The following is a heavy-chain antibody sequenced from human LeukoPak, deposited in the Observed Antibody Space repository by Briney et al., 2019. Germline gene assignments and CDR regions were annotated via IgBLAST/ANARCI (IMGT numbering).Heavy chain of an antibody. D-gene: IGHD1-26*01. V-gene: IGHV3-33*01. CDR3: ARDLQVVGATTDDY. CDR2: IWYDGSNK. J-gene: IGHJ4*02. CDR1: GFTFSSYG. Sequence: GGSLRLSCAASGFTFSSYGMHWVRQAPGKGLEWVAVIWYDGSNKYYADSVKGRFTISRDNSRNTLYLQMNSLRAEDTAVYYCARDLQVVGATTDDYWGQGTLVTVSS.